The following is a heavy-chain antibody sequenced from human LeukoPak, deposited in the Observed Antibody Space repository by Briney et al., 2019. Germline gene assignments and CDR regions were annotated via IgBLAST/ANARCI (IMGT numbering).Heavy chain of an antibody. Sequence: GASVKVSCKASGYTFTGYYMHWVRQAPGQGLEWTGYIIPNSGGTTYAQKFQGRVTMTRDTSISAAYLDLSGLRSDDTAVYYCSTEDKYCTSSTCGDSWGQGTLVTVSS. CDR3: STEDKYCTSSTCGDS. CDR2: IIPNSGGT. V-gene: IGHV1-2*02. D-gene: IGHD2-8*01. J-gene: IGHJ4*02. CDR1: GYTFTGYY.